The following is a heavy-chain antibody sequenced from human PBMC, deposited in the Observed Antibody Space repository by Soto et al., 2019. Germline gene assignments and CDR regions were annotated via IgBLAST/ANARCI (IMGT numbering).Heavy chain of an antibody. J-gene: IGHJ5*02. CDR1: GFTFSSYA. CDR3: AKDYRGPWVANWKPPWFDP. V-gene: IGHV3-30-3*01. D-gene: IGHD1-1*01. CDR2: ISYDGSNK. Sequence: PGGSLRLSCAASGFTFSSYAMHWVRQAPGKGLEWVAVISYDGSNKYYADSVKGRFTISRDNSKNTLYLQMNSLRAEDTAVYYCAKDYRGPWVANWKPPWFDPWGQGTLVTVSS.